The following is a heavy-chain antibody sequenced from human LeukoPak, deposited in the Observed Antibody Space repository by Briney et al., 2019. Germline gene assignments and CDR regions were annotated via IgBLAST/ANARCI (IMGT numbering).Heavy chain of an antibody. CDR3: ARDVRSGYYKDYYGMDV. Sequence: GGSLRLSCAASGFTVSSNYMSWVRQAPGKGLEWVSVIYSGGSTYCADSVKGRFTISRDNSKNTLYLQMNSLRAEDTAVYYCARDVRSGYYKDYYGMDVWGQGTTVTVSS. J-gene: IGHJ6*02. CDR1: GFTVSSNY. V-gene: IGHV3-53*01. D-gene: IGHD3-3*01. CDR2: IYSGGST.